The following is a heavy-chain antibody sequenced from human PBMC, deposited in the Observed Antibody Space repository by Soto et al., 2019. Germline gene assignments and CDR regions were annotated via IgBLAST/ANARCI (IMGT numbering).Heavy chain of an antibody. V-gene: IGHV3-48*02. Sequence: VQLVESGGGLVQPGGSLRLSCAASGFTFSSYSMNWVRQAPGKGLEWVSYISSSSSTIYYADSVKGRFTISRDNAKNSLYLQMNSLRDEDTAVYYCARSYYDFWSGDYYYGMDVWGQGTTVTVSS. CDR2: ISSSSSTI. J-gene: IGHJ6*02. CDR1: GFTFSSYS. D-gene: IGHD3-3*01. CDR3: ARSYYDFWSGDYYYGMDV.